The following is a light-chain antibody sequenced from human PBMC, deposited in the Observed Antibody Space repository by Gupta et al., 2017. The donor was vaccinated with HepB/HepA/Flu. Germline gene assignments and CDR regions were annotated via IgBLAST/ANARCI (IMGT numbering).Light chain of an antibody. CDR2: DVS. CDR3: SSYTSTTTGV. V-gene: IGLV2-14*03. CDR1: SSDLGGFNY. J-gene: IGLJ1*01. Sequence: QSALTQPASVSGSPGQSITISCTGTSSDLGGFNYVSWYQQYPGKAPKLMMYDVSNRPSGFSDRVSGSKSGNTDSLTISGLQAEDEADDYCSSYTSTTTGVFGTGTKVT.